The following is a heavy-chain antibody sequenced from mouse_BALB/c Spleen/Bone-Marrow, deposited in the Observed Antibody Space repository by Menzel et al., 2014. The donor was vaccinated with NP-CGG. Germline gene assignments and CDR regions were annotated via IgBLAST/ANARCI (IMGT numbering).Heavy chain of an antibody. J-gene: IGHJ2*01. Sequence: QVQLKQSGAELMKPGASVKISCKATGYTFSSYWIEWVKQRPGHGLEWIGEILPGSGGTNYNEKFKGKATFTADTSSNTAYMQLSSLTSEDSAVYYCARDTTVGYWGQGTTLTVSS. CDR2: ILPGSGGT. D-gene: IGHD1-1*01. CDR1: GYTFSSYW. CDR3: ARDTTVGY. V-gene: IGHV1-9*01.